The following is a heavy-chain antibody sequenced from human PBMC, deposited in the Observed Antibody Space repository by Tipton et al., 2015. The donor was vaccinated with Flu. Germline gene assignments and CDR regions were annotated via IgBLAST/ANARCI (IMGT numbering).Heavy chain of an antibody. CDR2: INSDGSDT. CDR3: VRGNLDI. J-gene: IGHJ3*02. V-gene: IGHV3-74*01. Sequence: SLRLSCAASGFTLSNYWMQWVRQAPGKGLVWVSRINSDGSDTSYADSAKGRFTISRDNAKNTLYLQMNTLRGEDTAVYYCVRGNLDIWGHGTKVTVSS. CDR1: GFTLSNYW.